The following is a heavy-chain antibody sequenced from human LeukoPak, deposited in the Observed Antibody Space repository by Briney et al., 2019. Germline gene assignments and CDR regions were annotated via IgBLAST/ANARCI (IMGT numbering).Heavy chain of an antibody. CDR1: GFTFSDYA. D-gene: IGHD4/OR15-4a*01. CDR2: SAHDEVGK. J-gene: IGHJ4*02. V-gene: IGHV3-30*18. CDR3: AKDRGYGEHEPFES. Sequence: PGRSLRLSCVGSGFTFSDYAIHWVRQAPGKGLEWVAVSAHDEVGKQFADSVKGRFTLSRDNSRDSVSLQMNRLRDDDTAVYYCAKDRGYGEHEPFESWGQGSLVTVSS.